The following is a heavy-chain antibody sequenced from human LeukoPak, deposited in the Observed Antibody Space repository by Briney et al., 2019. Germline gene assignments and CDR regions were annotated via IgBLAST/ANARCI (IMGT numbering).Heavy chain of an antibody. CDR3: AGTHDYAQGNP. Sequence: GGSLRLSCAASGFTVSSNWMSWVRQAPGKGLEWVSVLYPGGNTYYADSVKGRFTISRDSSKNTLYLQMDSLRAEDTSVYYCAGTHDYAQGNPWGQGTLVTVSS. D-gene: IGHD3-16*01. V-gene: IGHV3-66*01. CDR1: GFTVSSNW. CDR2: LYPGGNT. J-gene: IGHJ5*02.